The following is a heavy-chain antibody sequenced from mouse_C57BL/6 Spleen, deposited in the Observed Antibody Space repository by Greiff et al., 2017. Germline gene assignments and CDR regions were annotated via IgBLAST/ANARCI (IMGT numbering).Heavy chain of an antibody. D-gene: IGHD2-13*01. J-gene: IGHJ2*01. CDR1: GFTFSDYG. V-gene: IGHV5-17*01. CDR2: ISSGSSTV. CDR3: AMGDCVYFDY. Sequence: EVKLMESGGGLVQPGGSLTLSCAASGFTFSDYGMHWVRQAPEKGLEWVAYISSGSSTVYYADTVKGRFTISSDNAKNTLFLQMPSLRSEDTAMYYCAMGDCVYFDYWGQGTTLTVSS.